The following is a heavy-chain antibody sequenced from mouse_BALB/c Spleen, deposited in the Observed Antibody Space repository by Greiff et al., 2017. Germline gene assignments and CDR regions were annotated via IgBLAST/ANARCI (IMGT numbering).Heavy chain of an antibody. Sequence: EVQRVESGGGLVKLGGSLKLSCAASGFTFSSYYMSWVRQTPEKRLELVAAINSNGGSTYYPDTVKGRFTISRDNAKNTLYLQMSSLKSEDTALYYCARHGNYWYFDVWGAGTTVTVSS. CDR2: INSNGGST. D-gene: IGHD2-1*01. V-gene: IGHV5-6-2*01. J-gene: IGHJ1*01. CDR3: ARHGNYWYFDV. CDR1: GFTFSSYY.